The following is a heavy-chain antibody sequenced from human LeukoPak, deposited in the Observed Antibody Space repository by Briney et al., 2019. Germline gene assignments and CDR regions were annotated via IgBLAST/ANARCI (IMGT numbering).Heavy chain of an antibody. D-gene: IGHD3-22*01. J-gene: IGHJ3*02. CDR1: GFTFSDYY. Sequence: GGSLSLSCAASGFTFSDYYMNWIRQAPGKGLEWVSYISSGGGTRSYADSVKGRFTIYRDNAKNSLYLQMNSLRAEDTAVYYCAKDQDYDSSGFRLYAFDIWGEGTMVTVSS. CDR2: ISSGGGTR. CDR3: AKDQDYDSSGFRLYAFDI. V-gene: IGHV3-11*01.